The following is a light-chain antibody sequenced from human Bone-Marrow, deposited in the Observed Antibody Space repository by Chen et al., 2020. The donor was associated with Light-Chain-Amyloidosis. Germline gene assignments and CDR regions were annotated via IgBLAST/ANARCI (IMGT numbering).Light chain of an antibody. CDR3: NSRDSSGNHYV. V-gene: IGLV3-19*01. Sequence: SSVLTQNPAVSVALGLTVRITCQGDSLRSYYESWYQQKPGQAPLLVIYGKDNRPSGIPDRFSGSSSGNTASMTITGDQAEDEADYYRNSRDSSGNHYVFGTGTKVTVL. CDR2: GKD. J-gene: IGLJ1*01. CDR1: SLRSYY.